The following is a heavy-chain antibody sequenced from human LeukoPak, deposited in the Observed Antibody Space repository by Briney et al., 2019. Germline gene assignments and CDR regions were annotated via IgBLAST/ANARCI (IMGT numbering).Heavy chain of an antibody. D-gene: IGHD3-10*01. CDR1: GSTLTELS. Sequence: ASLKVSCKVSGSTLTELSMHWVRQAPGNGLERMGGFDPEDGETIYAQKFQGRVTMTEDTSTDTAYMELSSLRSEDTAVYYCATGLWFGELDYWGQGTLVTVSS. CDR2: FDPEDGET. CDR3: ATGLWFGELDY. V-gene: IGHV1-24*01. J-gene: IGHJ4*02.